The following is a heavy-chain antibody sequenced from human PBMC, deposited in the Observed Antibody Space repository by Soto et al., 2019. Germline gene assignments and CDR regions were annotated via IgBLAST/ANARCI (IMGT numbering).Heavy chain of an antibody. V-gene: IGHV3-23*01. CDR1: GFTFSSYA. CDR2: ISVSGGST. J-gene: IGHJ4*02. Sequence: GGTLRLSCAASGFTFSSYAMSWVRQAPGKGLEWVSAISVSGGSTYYADSVKGRFTTSRDNSKNTLYLQMNSLRAEDTAVYYCARDRTELGVAAAPDYWGQGTLVTVSS. CDR3: ARDRTELGVAAAPDY. D-gene: IGHD6-13*01.